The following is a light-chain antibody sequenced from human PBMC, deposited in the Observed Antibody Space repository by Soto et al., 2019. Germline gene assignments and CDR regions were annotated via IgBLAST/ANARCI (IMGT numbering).Light chain of an antibody. V-gene: IGKV3-15*01. Sequence: TQSPATLSVSPGERATLSCRASQSVSSNLAWYQQKPGQAPRLLIYGASTRATGIPARFSGSGSGTEFTLTISSLQPEDFAIYFCQQGSRFPFTFGPGTKVDIK. J-gene: IGKJ3*01. CDR2: GAS. CDR3: QQGSRFPFT. CDR1: QSVSSN.